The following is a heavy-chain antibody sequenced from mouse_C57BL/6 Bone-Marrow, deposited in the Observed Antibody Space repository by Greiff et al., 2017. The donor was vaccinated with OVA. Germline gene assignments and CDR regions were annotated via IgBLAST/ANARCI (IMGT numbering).Heavy chain of an antibody. J-gene: IGHJ2*01. CDR2: IYPRSGDT. Sequence: QVQLQQSGAELARPGASVKLSCKASGYTFTSYGISWVKQRTGQGLEWIGEIYPRSGDTYYTEKFKGKATLTADKSSSTAYMELRRLTSEDSAVYCCAREDYWGQGTTRTVSS. V-gene: IGHV1-81*01. CDR1: GYTFTSYG. CDR3: AREDY.